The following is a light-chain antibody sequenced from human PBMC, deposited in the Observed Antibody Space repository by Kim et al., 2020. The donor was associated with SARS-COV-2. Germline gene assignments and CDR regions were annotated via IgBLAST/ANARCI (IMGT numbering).Light chain of an antibody. CDR1: QDISRN. CDR3: QQSYSAPT. Sequence: SASVGVRVTSTCRASQDISRNLNWYQQKPGKVPSLLIYDTSSLQSGVPSRFSGSGSGTDFTLTISSLQPEDFATYYCQQSYSAPTFGRGTRLEIK. J-gene: IGKJ5*01. CDR2: DTS. V-gene: IGKV1-39*01.